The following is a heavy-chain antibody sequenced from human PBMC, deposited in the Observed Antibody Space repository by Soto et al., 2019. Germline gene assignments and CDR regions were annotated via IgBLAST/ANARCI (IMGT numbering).Heavy chain of an antibody. CDR3: VRDGTKTLRDWFDP. D-gene: IGHD1-1*01. J-gene: IGHJ5*02. CDR2: IYATGTT. Sequence: SETLSLTCTVSGASISGFYWSWIRKSAGKALEWIGRIYATGTTDYNPSLKSRVMMSVDTSKKQFSLKLRSVTAADTAVYYCVRDGTKTLRDWFDPWGQGISVTVS. V-gene: IGHV4-4*07. CDR1: GASISGFY.